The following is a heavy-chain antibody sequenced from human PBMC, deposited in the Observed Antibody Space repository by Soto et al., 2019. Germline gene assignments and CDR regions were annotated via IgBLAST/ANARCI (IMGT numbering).Heavy chain of an antibody. CDR2: IYYSGST. CDR3: ARYFMAPQDLFNL. J-gene: IGHJ2*01. V-gene: IGHV4-59*01. D-gene: IGHD3-9*01. CDR1: NGSLSSNY. Sequence: KASQTLSLTCTVSNGSLSSNYWSWIRQSPGKRLEWIGKIYYSGSTNYKPPLKSRLTMSVDTSKNHFPLKLSSVTAADTGVYFCARYFMAPQDLFNLW.